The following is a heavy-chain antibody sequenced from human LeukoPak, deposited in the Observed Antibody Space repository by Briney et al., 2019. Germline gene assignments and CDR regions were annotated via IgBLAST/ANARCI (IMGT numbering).Heavy chain of an antibody. J-gene: IGHJ5*02. Sequence: PGGSLRLSCAASGFTFSSYSMNWVRQAPGKGLEWVSSISSSSSYIYYADSVKGRFTISRDNAKNSLYLQMNSLRVEDTAVYYCARGAINMIVEAGSWFDPWGQGTLVTVSS. CDR1: GFTFSSYS. D-gene: IGHD3-22*01. CDR3: ARGAINMIVEAGSWFDP. V-gene: IGHV3-21*01. CDR2: ISSSSSYI.